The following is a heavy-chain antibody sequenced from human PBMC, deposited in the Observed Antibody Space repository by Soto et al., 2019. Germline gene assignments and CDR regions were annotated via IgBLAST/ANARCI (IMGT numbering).Heavy chain of an antibody. CDR2: ISAYNGNT. D-gene: IGHD2-2*01. V-gene: IGHV1-18*01. Sequence: QVQLVQSGAEVKKPGASVKVSFKASGYTFTSYGISWVRQAPGQGLEWMGWISAYNGNTNYAQKLQGRVTMTTDTSTSTAYMELRSLRSDDTAVYYCASSPPGVPAAMSQDYFDYWGQGTLVTVSS. CDR3: ASSPPGVPAAMSQDYFDY. J-gene: IGHJ4*02. CDR1: GYTFTSYG.